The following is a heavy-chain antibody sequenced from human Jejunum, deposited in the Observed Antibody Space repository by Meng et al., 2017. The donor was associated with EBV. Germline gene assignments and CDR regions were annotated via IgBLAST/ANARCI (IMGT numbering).Heavy chain of an antibody. CDR2: ICFSDYT. CDR1: GGSISSSIYC. D-gene: IGHD4-17*01. V-gene: IGHV4-39*01. Sequence: QLHLQKSGPGLVKPSATLSLTCTVSGGSISSSIYCWGWIRQPPGKGLEWIGSICFSDYTYHNPSLKSRVAISADTSKNQFSLSLTSVTAADTAVYYCAMGPDYAKSGYWGQGTLVTVSS. J-gene: IGHJ4*02. CDR3: AMGPDYAKSGY.